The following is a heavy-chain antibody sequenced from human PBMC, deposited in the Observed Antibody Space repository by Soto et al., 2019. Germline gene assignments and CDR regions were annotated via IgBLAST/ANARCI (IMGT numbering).Heavy chain of an antibody. CDR1: GFSFSSYA. D-gene: IGHD3-22*01. J-gene: IGHJ6*02. CDR3: AKDPNEAYDSSGYPYGMDV. CDR2: ISGSGGST. V-gene: IGHV3-23*01. Sequence: GGSLTLSCAAPGFSFSSYAMSWVGQAPGKGLEWVSAISGSGGSTYYADSVKGRFTISRDNSKNTLYLQMNSLRAEDTAVYYCAKDPNEAYDSSGYPYGMDVWGQGTTVTVS.